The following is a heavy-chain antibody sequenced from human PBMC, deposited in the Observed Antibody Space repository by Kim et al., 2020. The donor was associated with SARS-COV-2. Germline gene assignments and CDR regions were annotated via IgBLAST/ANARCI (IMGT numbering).Heavy chain of an antibody. Sequence: GRFTISRDNSKNTLYLQMNSLRAEDTAVYYCARDRGSSSTRLYYYYGMDVWGQGTTVTVSS. D-gene: IGHD2-2*01. V-gene: IGHV3-30*07. CDR3: ARDRGSSSTRLYYYYGMDV. J-gene: IGHJ6*02.